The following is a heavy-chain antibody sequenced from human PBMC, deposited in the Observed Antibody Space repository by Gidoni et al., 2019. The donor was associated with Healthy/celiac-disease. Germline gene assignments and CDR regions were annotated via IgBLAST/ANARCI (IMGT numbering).Heavy chain of an antibody. CDR2: ISGSGGST. CDR3: AKPPFGVLGAFDI. J-gene: IGHJ3*02. V-gene: IGHV3-23*01. CDR1: GFTFSSYA. D-gene: IGHD2-8*02. Sequence: EVQLLESGGGWVQPGGSLKLSCAASGFTFSSYAMSWFLQAPGKWLEWVSAISGSGGSTYCADSVKGRFTISIDNSKNTLYLQMNSLRAEDTAVYYCAKPPFGVLGAFDIWGQGTMVTVSS.